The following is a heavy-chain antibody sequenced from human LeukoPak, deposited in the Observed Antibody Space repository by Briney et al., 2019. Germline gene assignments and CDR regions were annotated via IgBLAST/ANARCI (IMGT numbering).Heavy chain of an antibody. CDR3: ASWYYYDSSGYYYA. Sequence: PGGSLRLSCAASGFTFSSYAMHWVRQAPGKGLEWVAVISYDGSNKYYADSVKGRFTISRDNSKNTLYLQMNSLRAEDTAVYYCASWYYYDSSGYYYAWGQGTPVTVSS. CDR2: ISYDGSNK. V-gene: IGHV3-30-3*01. D-gene: IGHD3-22*01. CDR1: GFTFSSYA. J-gene: IGHJ4*02.